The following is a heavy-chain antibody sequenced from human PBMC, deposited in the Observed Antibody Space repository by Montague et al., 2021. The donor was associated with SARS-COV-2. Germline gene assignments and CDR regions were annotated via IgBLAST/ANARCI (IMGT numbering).Heavy chain of an antibody. D-gene: IGHD6-19*01. CDR3: ARDLPSFFLGIAVAGPFDP. J-gene: IGHJ5*02. Sequence: SLRLSCAASGSTFSSYYMNWVRQAPGKELEWVSSISGSSSYIYYADSVKGRFTISRGNAKNSLYLQMNSLRAEDTAVYYCARDLPSFFLGIAVAGPFDPWGQGTLATVSS. CDR2: ISGSSSYI. CDR1: GSTFSSYY. V-gene: IGHV3-21*01.